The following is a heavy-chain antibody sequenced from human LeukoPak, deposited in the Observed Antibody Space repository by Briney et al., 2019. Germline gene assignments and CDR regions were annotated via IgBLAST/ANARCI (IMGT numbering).Heavy chain of an antibody. CDR2: IYHRGST. CDR1: GYSISSGYY. J-gene: IGHJ4*02. V-gene: IGHV4-38-2*02. Sequence: SETLSLTCTVSGYSISSGYYWGWIRQPPGKGLECIGTIYHRGSTYYNPSLKSRVTISVDTSKNQFSLKLSSVTAADTAVYYCARGAEVPAAPDFFDYWGQGTLVTVSS. CDR3: ARGAEVPAAPDFFDY. D-gene: IGHD2-2*01.